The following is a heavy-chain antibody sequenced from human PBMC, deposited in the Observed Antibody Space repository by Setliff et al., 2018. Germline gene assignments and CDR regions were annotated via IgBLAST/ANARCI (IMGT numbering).Heavy chain of an antibody. V-gene: IGHV4-59*01. CDR1: GGSISTYY. D-gene: IGHD4-4*01. Sequence: PSETLSLTCTVSGGSISTYYWTWIRQPPGKALEWIGYIYYSGTTNYSPSFKSRVTISIDMSKNQFSLKLNSVTAADTAVYYCARGAYIGLDYWGQGTLVTVSS. CDR3: ARGAYIGLDY. CDR2: IYYSGTT. J-gene: IGHJ4*02.